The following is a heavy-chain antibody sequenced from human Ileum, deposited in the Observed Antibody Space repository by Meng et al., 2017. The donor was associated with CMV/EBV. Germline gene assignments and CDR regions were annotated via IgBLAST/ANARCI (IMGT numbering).Heavy chain of an antibody. CDR3: AKGTLPYCTSGVCYPIDY. CDR2: ITNSGDNT. V-gene: IGHV3-23*01. D-gene: IGHD2-8*01. CDR1: GFSFCNLS. J-gene: IGHJ4*02. Sequence: EVQLWESGGGLVQPGXXXXLSCAASGFSFCNLSKIWVRPAPGKGLEWVSIITNSGDNTVDADSVKGRFTMSRDNSRNMLYLQMSNLRVEDTAVYYCAKGTLPYCTSGVCYPIDYWGQGALVTVSS.